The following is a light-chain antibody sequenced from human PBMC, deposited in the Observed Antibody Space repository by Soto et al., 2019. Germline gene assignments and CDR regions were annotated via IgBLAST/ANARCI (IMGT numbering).Light chain of an antibody. CDR3: QQYNSYSWM. V-gene: IGKV1-5*03. J-gene: IGKJ1*01. CDR2: KAS. CDR1: QSLSSW. Sequence: DIQMTQSPSTLPASVGDRVTISCRASQSLSSWLAWYQQKPGKAPKLLISKASSLQSGVPSRFSGSGSGTEFTLTISSLQPDDFATYYCQQYNSYSWMFGQGTKVDIK.